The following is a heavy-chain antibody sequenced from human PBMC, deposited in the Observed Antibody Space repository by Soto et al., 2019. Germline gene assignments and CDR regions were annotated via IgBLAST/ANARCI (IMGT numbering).Heavy chain of an antibody. V-gene: IGHV4-59*08. Sequence: SETLSLTCTVSGDSISSYYWTWIRQPPGKGLEWIGYIYYSGSTNYNPSLKSRVTISIDTSKNQFSLKLSSVTAADTAVYYCARQRTQSSSFDPWGQGTLVTVSS. CDR1: GDSISSYY. D-gene: IGHD6-6*01. CDR3: ARQRTQSSSFDP. J-gene: IGHJ5*02. CDR2: IYYSGST.